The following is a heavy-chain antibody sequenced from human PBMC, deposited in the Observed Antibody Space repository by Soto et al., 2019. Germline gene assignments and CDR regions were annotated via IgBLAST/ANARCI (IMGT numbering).Heavy chain of an antibody. CDR3: ARTRWGVVITGYYFDY. Sequence: SVKVSCKASGGTFSSYAISWVRQAPGQGLEWMGGIIPIFGTANYAQKFQGRVTITADESTSTAYMELSSLRSEDTAVYYCARTRWGVVITGYYFDYWGQGTLVTVSS. J-gene: IGHJ4*02. CDR1: GGTFSSYA. D-gene: IGHD3-22*01. CDR2: IIPIFGTA. V-gene: IGHV1-69*13.